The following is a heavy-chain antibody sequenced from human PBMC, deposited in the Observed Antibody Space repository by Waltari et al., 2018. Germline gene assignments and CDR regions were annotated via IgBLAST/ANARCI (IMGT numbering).Heavy chain of an antibody. Sequence: QVQLVQSGAEVKKPGSSVKVSCKASGGTFSSYAISWVRQAPGQGLEWMGGVRLNLGIANCAQKFQGRVTITADKSTSTAYMELSRLRSEDTAVYYCARALTHYYDSSGWGYWGQGTLVTVSS. V-gene: IGHV1-69*10. CDR2: VRLNLGIA. D-gene: IGHD3-22*01. CDR3: ARALTHYYDSSGWGY. J-gene: IGHJ4*02. CDR1: GGTFSSYA.